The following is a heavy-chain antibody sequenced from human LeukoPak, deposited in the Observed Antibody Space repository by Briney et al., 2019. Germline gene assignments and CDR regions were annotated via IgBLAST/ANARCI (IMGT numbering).Heavy chain of an antibody. J-gene: IGHJ3*02. Sequence: GGSLRLSCAASGFTFDDYAXXXXXXXXXXXXXXXXGXSWXSGSIGYADSVKGRFTISRDNAXNSLYLQMNSLRAEDMALYYCATTIAAAGIWDAFDIWGQGTMVTVSS. D-gene: IGHD6-13*01. CDR1: GFTFDDYA. CDR3: ATTIAAAGIWDAFDI. CDR2: XSWXSGSI. V-gene: IGHV3-9*03.